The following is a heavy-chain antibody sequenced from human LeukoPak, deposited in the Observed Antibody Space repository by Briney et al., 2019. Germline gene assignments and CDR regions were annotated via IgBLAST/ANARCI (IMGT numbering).Heavy chain of an antibody. CDR1: GGTFSSYA. CDR3: ARDGTSTDDY. D-gene: IGHD2-2*01. Sequence: ASVKVSCKASGGTFSSYAISWVRQAPGQGLEWMGWISGNNDNPNYGQKFQGRFTVTTDSSTNTAYMELTNLRFDDTAVYYCARDGTSTDDYWGQGTLVTVSS. J-gene: IGHJ4*02. CDR2: ISGNNDNP. V-gene: IGHV1-18*01.